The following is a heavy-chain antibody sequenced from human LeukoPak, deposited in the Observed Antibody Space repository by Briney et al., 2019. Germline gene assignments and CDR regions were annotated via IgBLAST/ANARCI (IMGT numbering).Heavy chain of an antibody. D-gene: IGHD6-13*01. J-gene: IGHJ4*02. Sequence: GESLRISCKGSGYSFTNYWIGWVRQMPGKGLEWMGIISPDGSDTRYSPSFQGQVTISADKSITTAYLQWSSLKASDTAMYYCARLTSSWSFDYWGQGTLVTVSS. V-gene: IGHV5-51*01. CDR3: ARLTSSWSFDY. CDR1: GYSFTNYW. CDR2: ISPDGSDT.